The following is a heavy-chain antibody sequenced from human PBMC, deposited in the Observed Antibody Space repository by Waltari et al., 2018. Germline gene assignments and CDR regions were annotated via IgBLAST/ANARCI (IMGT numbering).Heavy chain of an antibody. Sequence: EVQLVESGGGLVQPGRSLRLSCAASGFTFDDYAMHWVRQAPGKGLEWVSGIRWNSGSIGYADSVKGRFTISRDNAKNSLYLQMNSLRAEDMALYYCAKAQGAIYGGFDYWGQGTLVTVSS. CDR3: AKAQGAIYGGFDY. D-gene: IGHD3-9*01. J-gene: IGHJ4*02. V-gene: IGHV3-9*03. CDR1: GFTFDDYA. CDR2: IRWNSGSI.